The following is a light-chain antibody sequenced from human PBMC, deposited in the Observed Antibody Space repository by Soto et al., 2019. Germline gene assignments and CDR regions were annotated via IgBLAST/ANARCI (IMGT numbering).Light chain of an antibody. CDR3: HQYGSSAWT. Sequence: IMLTQSPGTVSLSPGERATLSCKASQSVSNNYLAWYQQKPGQAPRVLIYGASKRATGIPDRFSGSGSGTDFTLTISRLEPEDFAVYYCHQYGSSAWTFGQGTKVDIK. CDR1: QSVSNNY. V-gene: IGKV3-20*01. J-gene: IGKJ1*01. CDR2: GAS.